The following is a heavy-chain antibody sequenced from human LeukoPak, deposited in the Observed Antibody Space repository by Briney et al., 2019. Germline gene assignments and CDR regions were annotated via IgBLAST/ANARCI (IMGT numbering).Heavy chain of an antibody. CDR2: INPSGGGT. D-gene: IGHD4-23*01. V-gene: IGHV1-46*01. CDR3: ARLGPHYGGNPDNWFDP. J-gene: IGHJ5*02. Sequence: ASVKVSCKASGYTFTNYFMHWVRQAPGQGLEWMGVINPSGGGTTYAQRFQGRVTMTRDTSTSTVHMELSSLRSEDTAVYYCARLGPHYGGNPDNWFDPWGQGTLVTVSS. CDR1: GYTFTNYF.